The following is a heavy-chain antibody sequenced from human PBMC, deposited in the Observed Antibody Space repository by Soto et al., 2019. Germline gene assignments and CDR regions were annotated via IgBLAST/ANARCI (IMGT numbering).Heavy chain of an antibody. J-gene: IGHJ6*02. CDR3: ARVSGSYYYGMDV. V-gene: IGHV4-4*02. D-gene: IGHD1-26*01. CDR1: GGSISSSNW. CDR2: IYHSGST. Sequence: QVQLQESGPGLVKPSGTLSLTCAVSGGSISSSNWWSWVRQPPGRGLEWIGEIYHSGSTNYNPSLTSRVTISVDKSKNQFSLKLSSVTAADTAVYYCARVSGSYYYGMDVWGQGTTVTVSS.